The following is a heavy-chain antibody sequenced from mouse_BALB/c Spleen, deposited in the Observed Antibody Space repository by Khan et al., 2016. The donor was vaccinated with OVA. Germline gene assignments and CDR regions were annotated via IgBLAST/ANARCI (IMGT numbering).Heavy chain of an antibody. Sequence: VRLQQSGTVLARSGASVKMSCKASGYTFTSYWMHWVKQRPGQGLEWIGDIYPGNTDTNYNQKFKGKAKLTAVTSTSTAYMELSSLTNEDSAVYYCTRRNWDVAWFAYWGQGTLVTVSA. CDR2: IYPGNTDT. CDR1: GYTFTSYW. D-gene: IGHD4-1*01. CDR3: TRRNWDVAWFAY. V-gene: IGHV1-5*01. J-gene: IGHJ3*01.